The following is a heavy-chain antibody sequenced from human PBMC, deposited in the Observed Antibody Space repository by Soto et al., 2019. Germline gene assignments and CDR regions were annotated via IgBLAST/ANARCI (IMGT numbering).Heavy chain of an antibody. D-gene: IGHD3-10*01. CDR1: GFPVSNNY. Sequence: GGSLRLSCAVSGFPVSNNYMSWVRQAPGKGLERVSIIYSSGSTYYADSVKDRFTISRDNSKNTLYLQMNSLRAEDTAVYYCARDFESGPGTSGSYWYFHYWGQGTLVTVSS. J-gene: IGHJ4*02. V-gene: IGHV3-66*01. CDR3: ARDFESGPGTSGSYWYFHY. CDR2: IYSSGST.